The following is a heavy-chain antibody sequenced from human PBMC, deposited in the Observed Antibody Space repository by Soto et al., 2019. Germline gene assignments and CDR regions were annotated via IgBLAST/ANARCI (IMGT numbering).Heavy chain of an antibody. V-gene: IGHV4-34*01. CDR2: IHFGGST. J-gene: IGHJ5*01. D-gene: IGHD2-15*01. CDR3: VQKTEYCRCATCHIQRFDF. CDR1: GGSLSGYY. Sequence: PSETLSLTCGVYGGSLSGYYWGWIRQPPGKGLEWVGEIHFGGSTNYNPSLKSRVTISVDSSKNQFSLQLRSLTAADTAVYFCVQKTEYCRCATCHIQRFDFWSQRTLVTVSS.